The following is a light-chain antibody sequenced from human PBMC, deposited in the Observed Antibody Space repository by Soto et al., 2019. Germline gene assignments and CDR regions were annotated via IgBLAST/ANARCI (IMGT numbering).Light chain of an antibody. V-gene: IGKV3-15*01. CDR1: QTVSSN. Sequence: ETVMTQSPATLSVSPGARATLSCRASQTVSSNVAWYQQRPGQAPRLLIYDASARATDIPARFGGSGSGTEFTLTISSLQSEDFAVYYCLQYNNWPPAITFGQGTRLDIK. J-gene: IGKJ5*01. CDR3: LQYNNWPPAIT. CDR2: DAS.